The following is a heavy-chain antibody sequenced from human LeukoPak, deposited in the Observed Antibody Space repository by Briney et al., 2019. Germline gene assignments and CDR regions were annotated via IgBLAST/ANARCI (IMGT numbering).Heavy chain of an antibody. CDR2: IYSGGST. CDR3: AREEMVTTGAFDI. J-gene: IGHJ3*02. Sequence: TGGSLRLSCAASGFTVSSNYMSWVRQAPGKGPEWVSVIYSGGSTYYADSVKGRFTISRDNSKNTLYLQMNSLRAEDTAVYYCAREEMVTTGAFDIWGQGTMVTVSS. CDR1: GFTVSSNY. V-gene: IGHV3-53*01. D-gene: IGHD4-11*01.